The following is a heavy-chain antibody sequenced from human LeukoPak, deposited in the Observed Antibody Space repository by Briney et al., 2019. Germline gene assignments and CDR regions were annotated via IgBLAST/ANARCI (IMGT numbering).Heavy chain of an antibody. V-gene: IGHV1-69*13. CDR1: GGTFSSYA. Sequence: GASVKVSCKASGGTFSSYAISWVRQAPGQGLEWMGGIIPIFGTANYAQKFQGRVTITADESTSTAYMELSSLRSEDTAVYYCARHNRPYYYYYYMDVWGKGTSVTVSS. CDR2: IIPIFGTA. J-gene: IGHJ6*03. CDR3: ARHNRPYYYYYYMDV. D-gene: IGHD1-14*01.